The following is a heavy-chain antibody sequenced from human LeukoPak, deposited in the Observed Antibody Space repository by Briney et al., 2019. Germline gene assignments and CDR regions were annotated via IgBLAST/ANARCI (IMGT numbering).Heavy chain of an antibody. V-gene: IGHV4-39*02. CDR2: VYYRGNT. J-gene: IGHJ4*01. Sequence: PSETLSLTCTVSGGSITTTNYYWAWIRQPPGEGLQWIGSVYYRGNTYSNPSLESRITMSVDTSKNQFCLRLTSVTAADTALYYCARDTVPPRNATEQKTGTYYWGLGTLVTVSS. D-gene: IGHD7-27*01. CDR1: GGSITTTNYY. CDR3: ARDTVPPRNATEQKTGTYY.